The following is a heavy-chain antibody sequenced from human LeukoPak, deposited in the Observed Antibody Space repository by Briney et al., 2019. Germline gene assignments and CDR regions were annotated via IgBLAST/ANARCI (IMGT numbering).Heavy chain of an antibody. CDR2: ISAYNGNT. D-gene: IGHD3-10*01. CDR3: AKDYGSGSYYPTLTYYHYYGMDV. CDR1: GYTFTSYG. V-gene: IGHV1-18*01. Sequence: GASVKVSCKASGYTFTSYGISWVRQAPGQGLEWMGWISAYNGNTNYAQKLQGRVTMTTDTSTSTAYMELRSLRSDDTAVYYCAKDYGSGSYYPTLTYYHYYGMDVWGQGTTVTVSS. J-gene: IGHJ6*02.